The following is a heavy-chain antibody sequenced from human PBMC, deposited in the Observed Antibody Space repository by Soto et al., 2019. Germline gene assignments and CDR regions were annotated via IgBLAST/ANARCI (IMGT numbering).Heavy chain of an antibody. D-gene: IGHD2-2*01. CDR2: TSGSGGST. CDR1: GFTFSNYP. V-gene: IGHV3-23*01. CDR3: AKEQTHSQADTSSIFDY. J-gene: IGHJ4*02. Sequence: EVQLLESGGGFVEPGWSLRLSCAASGFTFSNYPMTWVRQAPGKGLESVSSTSGSGGSTYYADSVKGRFTISRDNSKNTLYLQMNSLRAEDTAVYYCAKEQTHSQADTSSIFDYWGQGTLVTVSS.